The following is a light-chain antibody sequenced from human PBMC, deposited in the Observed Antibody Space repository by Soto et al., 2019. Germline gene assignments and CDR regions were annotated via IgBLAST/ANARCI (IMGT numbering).Light chain of an antibody. CDR3: CSYAGKV. CDR2: DVS. V-gene: IGLV2-11*01. J-gene: IGLJ2*01. Sequence: QSVLTQPRSVSGSPGQSVTISCTGTSSDVGGYNYVSWYQQHPGKAPKLMIYDVSKRPSGVPDRFSGSKSGNTASLTISGLQAEDEADYYCCSYAGKVFGGGTKVTVL. CDR1: SSDVGGYNY.